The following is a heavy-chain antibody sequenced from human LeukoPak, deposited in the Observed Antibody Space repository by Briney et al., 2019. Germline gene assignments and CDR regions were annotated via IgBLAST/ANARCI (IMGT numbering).Heavy chain of an antibody. V-gene: IGHV3-21*01. CDR1: GFTFITYN. CDR2: ISGSGGST. Sequence: PGGSLRLSCAASGFTFITYNMNWVRQAPGKGLEWVSAISGSGGSTYYADSVKGRFTISRDNAKNSLYLQMNSLRAEDTAVYYCARDVSSGYTRDYYYYYYMDVWGKGTTVTVSS. J-gene: IGHJ6*03. D-gene: IGHD3-22*01. CDR3: ARDVSSGYTRDYYYYYYMDV.